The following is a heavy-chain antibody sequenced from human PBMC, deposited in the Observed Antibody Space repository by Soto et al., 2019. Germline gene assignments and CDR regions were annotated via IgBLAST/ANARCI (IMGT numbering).Heavy chain of an antibody. Sequence: GSVKVYFKASGYPFTTYGIRLVRQAPRQGLEWMGWISTYNGNTNYAQKFQGRVTMTTDTSTSTAYMELRSLRSDDTAVYYCAREGYYDSSGYYSPFDSWGQGTPVTVSS. J-gene: IGHJ4*02. D-gene: IGHD3-22*01. CDR3: AREGYYDSSGYYSPFDS. CDR1: GYPFTTYG. CDR2: ISTYNGNT. V-gene: IGHV1-18*04.